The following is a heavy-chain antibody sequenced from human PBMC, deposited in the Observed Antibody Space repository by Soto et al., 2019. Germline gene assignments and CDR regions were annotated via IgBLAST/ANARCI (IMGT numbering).Heavy chain of an antibody. Sequence: QVQLVESGGGVVQPGRSLRLSCAASGFTFSSYAMHWVRQAPGKGLEWVAVISYDGSNKYYADSVKGRFTISRDNSKNTMYLQMNSLRAEDTAVYYCARDPWWVTAMVLWYFDLWGRGTLVTVSS. CDR3: ARDPWWVTAMVLWYFDL. V-gene: IGHV3-30-3*01. CDR1: GFTFSSYA. D-gene: IGHD5-18*01. CDR2: ISYDGSNK. J-gene: IGHJ2*01.